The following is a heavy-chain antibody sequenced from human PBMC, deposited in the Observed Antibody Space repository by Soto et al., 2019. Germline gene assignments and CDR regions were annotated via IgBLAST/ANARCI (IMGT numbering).Heavy chain of an antibody. CDR2: INGYNDNT. Sequence: QVQLVQSGAEVKKPGASVKVSCKASGYTFTSYGISWVRQAPGQGLEWMGCINGYNDNTKYEQKLQGRATMPTDTSPSTAYTELRSLRSDDTAVYYCARDAAVGLFDYWGQGTLVTVSS. CDR3: ARDAAVGLFDY. D-gene: IGHD1-26*01. V-gene: IGHV1-18*01. CDR1: GYTFTSYG. J-gene: IGHJ4*02.